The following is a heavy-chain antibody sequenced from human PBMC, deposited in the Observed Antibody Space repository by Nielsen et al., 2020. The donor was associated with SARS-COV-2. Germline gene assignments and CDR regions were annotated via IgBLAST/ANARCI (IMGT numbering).Heavy chain of an antibody. CDR2: IDPSGGGA. Sequence: ASVKVSCKASGYTFTSYAMNWVRQAPGQGLEWMGVIDPSGGGATYAQKFQDRVTMTRDTSSSTVYMELSGLRSDDTAVYYCARGGNWNYFFDPWGQGTLVTVSS. D-gene: IGHD1-7*01. V-gene: IGHV1-46*01. J-gene: IGHJ5*02. CDR1: GYTFTSYA. CDR3: ARGGNWNYFFDP.